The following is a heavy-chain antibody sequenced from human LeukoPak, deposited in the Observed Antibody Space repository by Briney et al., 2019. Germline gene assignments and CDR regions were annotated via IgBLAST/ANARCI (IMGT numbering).Heavy chain of an antibody. CDR1: GFTFSIYA. D-gene: IGHD4-23*01. Sequence: GGSLRLSCAASGFTFSIYAMHWVRQAPGKGLEYVSAISSSGDSTYYANSVRGRFTISRDNSKNTLYLQMGSLRAEDTAVYYCASSYGSNKNPFEYWGQGTLVTVSS. J-gene: IGHJ4*02. CDR3: ASSYGSNKNPFEY. CDR2: ISSSGDST. V-gene: IGHV3-64*01.